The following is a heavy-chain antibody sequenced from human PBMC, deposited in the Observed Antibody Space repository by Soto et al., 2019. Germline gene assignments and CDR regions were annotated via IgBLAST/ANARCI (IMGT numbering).Heavy chain of an antibody. CDR3: ARDLSLDI. CDR1: GGSVSSGSYY. V-gene: IGHV4-61*01. J-gene: IGHJ3*02. Sequence: QVQLQESGPGLVKPSETLSLTCTVSGGSVSSGSYYWSWIRQPPGKGLEWIGDIYYSGSTNYNPSLKSRVTISVDTSKNQFSLKLSSVTAADTAVYYCARDLSLDIWGQGTMVTVSS. CDR2: IYYSGST. D-gene: IGHD3-16*02.